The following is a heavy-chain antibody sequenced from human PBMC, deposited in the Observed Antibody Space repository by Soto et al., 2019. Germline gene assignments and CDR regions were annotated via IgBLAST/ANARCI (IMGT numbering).Heavy chain of an antibody. D-gene: IGHD6-19*01. Sequence: ASVKVSCKASGYSFTIYGFSWVRQAPGQGLEWMGWISGYNGNRNYAQKLHGRVTLTTDTSTSTAYMELGNLSSDDTAVYYCARDHPRIAVAGGRGIDYWGQGTLVTVSS. CDR3: ARDHPRIAVAGGRGIDY. CDR2: ISGYNGNR. V-gene: IGHV1-18*01. CDR1: GYSFTIYG. J-gene: IGHJ4*02.